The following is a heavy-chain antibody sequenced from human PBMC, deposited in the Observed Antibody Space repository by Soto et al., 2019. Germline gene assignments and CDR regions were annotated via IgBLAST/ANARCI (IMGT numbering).Heavy chain of an antibody. D-gene: IGHD2-21*01. J-gene: IGHJ4*02. CDR2: IIPLFGLP. V-gene: IGHV1-69*02. CDR3: AFDVQTGVVYFDN. Sequence: QVQLVQSGAEVERPGSSVKVSCKASVGTFSTYTIGWVRQAPGQGLEWLGRIIPLFGLPNHAQKFQDRVTITADKSTDTAYLEMNSLRPEDTAVYYCAFDVQTGVVYFDNWGQGTLVTVSS. CDR1: VGTFSTYT.